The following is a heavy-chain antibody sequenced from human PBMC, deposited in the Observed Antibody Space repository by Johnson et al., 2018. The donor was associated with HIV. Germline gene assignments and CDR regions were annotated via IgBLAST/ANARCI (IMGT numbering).Heavy chain of an antibody. V-gene: IGHV3-66*02. CDR3: VKARGGYWGDDFDI. J-gene: IGHJ3*02. Sequence: VQLVESGGGLVQPGGSLRLSCAASGITINRNYMTWVRQAPGKGLEWDSIVYSGGSAYYADSVKGRLIMSRDNSKNTLYVEMDSLRAEDTAVYYCVKARGGYWGDDFDIWGQGTMVTVSS. CDR1: GITINRNY. D-gene: IGHD2-8*02. CDR2: VYSGGSA.